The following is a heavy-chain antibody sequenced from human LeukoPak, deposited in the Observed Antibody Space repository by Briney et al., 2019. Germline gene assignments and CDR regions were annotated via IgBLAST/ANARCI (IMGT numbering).Heavy chain of an antibody. CDR2: IIPIFGKA. V-gene: IGHV1-69*05. Sequence: SVKVSCKASGGTFSSYAISWVRQAPGQGLEWMGRIIPIFGKAKYEQKFQGRGKITTDESTSTAYMELSSLRSEDTAVYYCARDTVLYGDDAFDILGQGTMVTVSS. D-gene: IGHD4-17*01. CDR3: ARDTVLYGDDAFDI. CDR1: GGTFSSYA. J-gene: IGHJ3*02.